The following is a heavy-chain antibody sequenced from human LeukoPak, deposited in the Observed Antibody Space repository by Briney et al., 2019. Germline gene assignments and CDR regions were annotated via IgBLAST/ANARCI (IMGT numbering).Heavy chain of an antibody. CDR2: IIPIFGTA. V-gene: IGHV1-69*13. CDR3: ASNLRRQYSSGWPDNPLDY. Sequence: SVKVSCKASGGTFSSYAISWVRQAPGQGLEWMGGIIPIFGTANYAQKFQGRVTITADESTSTAYMELSSLRSEDTAVYYCASNLRRQYSSGWPDNPLDYWGQGTLVTVSS. CDR1: GGTFSSYA. D-gene: IGHD6-19*01. J-gene: IGHJ4*02.